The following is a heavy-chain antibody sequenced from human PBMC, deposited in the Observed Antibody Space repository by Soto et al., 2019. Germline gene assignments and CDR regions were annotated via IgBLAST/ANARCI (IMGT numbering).Heavy chain of an antibody. CDR2: IKHDGSDE. CDR3: ARPLGWRDAFDI. J-gene: IGHJ3*02. Sequence: EVPLVESGGGLVQPGGSLRLSCAASGFTFSTNWMSWVRQAPGKGLEWVANIKHDGSDEYYVDPVKGRFTISRDNAKNSLSLQMSSLRAEDTAVYYCARPLGWRDAFDIWGQGTVVTVSS. D-gene: IGHD6-19*01. CDR1: GFTFSTNW. V-gene: IGHV3-7*01.